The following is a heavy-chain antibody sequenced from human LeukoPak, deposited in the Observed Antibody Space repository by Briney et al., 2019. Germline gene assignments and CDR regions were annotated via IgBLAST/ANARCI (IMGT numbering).Heavy chain of an antibody. J-gene: IGHJ4*02. D-gene: IGHD3-22*01. CDR3: ARRSLYYYDSSGYYFDS. Sequence: PGESLKISCQGSGYSFINHWIAWVRQMPGEGLEWMGVIYPGDSDTRYSPSFQGRINISVDTSIDTAYLQRSSLKASDTAMYYCARRSLYYYDSSGYYFDSWGQGTLVTVSS. CDR2: IYPGDSDT. V-gene: IGHV5-51*01. CDR1: GYSFINHW.